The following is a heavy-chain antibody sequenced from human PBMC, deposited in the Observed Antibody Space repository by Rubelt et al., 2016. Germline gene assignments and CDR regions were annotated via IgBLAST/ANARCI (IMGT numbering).Heavy chain of an antibody. CDR1: GYSISSGYY. CDR3: ASADYDFWSGSDRNWFDP. J-gene: IGHJ5*02. Sequence: QVQLQESGPGLVKPSETLSLTCTVSGYSISSGYYWGWIRQPPGKGLEWIGSIYHSGSTYYNPSFKSRVTMSVASAKNQFSLKLSSVTAADTAVYYCASADYDFWSGSDRNWFDPWGQGTLVTVSS. V-gene: IGHV4-38-2*02. CDR2: IYHSGST. D-gene: IGHD3-3*01.